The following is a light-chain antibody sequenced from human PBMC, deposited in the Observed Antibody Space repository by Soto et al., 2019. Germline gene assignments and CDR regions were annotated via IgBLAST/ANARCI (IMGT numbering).Light chain of an antibody. Sequence: EIVMTQSPATLSVSRGERATLSCRASQSFSSNLASYQQKPGHAPTLLIYGASTRATGIPARFSGSGSGTEFTLTISSLQSEDFAVYYCQQYNNWPPYPFSQGTKVDIK. CDR3: QQYNNWPPYP. CDR1: QSFSSN. CDR2: GAS. V-gene: IGKV3-15*01. J-gene: IGKJ2*01.